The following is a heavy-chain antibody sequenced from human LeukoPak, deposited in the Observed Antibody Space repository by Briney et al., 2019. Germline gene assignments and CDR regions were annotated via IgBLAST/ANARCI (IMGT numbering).Heavy chain of an antibody. CDR3: ARHGGSCAAFVAFDI. J-gene: IGHJ3*02. Sequence: PSETLSLTCTVSGGSISSGGYYWSWIRQHPGKGLEWIGYIYYSGSTYYNPSLKSRVTISVDTSKNQFSLKLSSVTAADTAVYYCARHGGSCAAFVAFDIWGQGTMVTVSS. CDR2: IYYSGST. V-gene: IGHV4-31*03. CDR1: GGSISSGGYY. D-gene: IGHD2-15*01.